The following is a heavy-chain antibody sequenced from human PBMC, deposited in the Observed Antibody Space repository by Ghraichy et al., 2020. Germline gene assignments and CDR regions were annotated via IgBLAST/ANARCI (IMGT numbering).Heavy chain of an antibody. CDR1: GFTFSSFS. CDR2: ISRNSSTI. V-gene: IGHV3-48*02. CDR3: AKEGGYCSGGRCLAARMDV. J-gene: IGHJ6*02. D-gene: IGHD2-15*01. Sequence: GGSLRLSCAASGFTFSSFSMNWVRQAPGKGLEWVSYISRNSSTIYYADSVKGRFTISRDNAKNSLYLQMNSLRDEETAVFYFAKEGGYCSGGRCLAARMDVWGQGTTVTVSS.